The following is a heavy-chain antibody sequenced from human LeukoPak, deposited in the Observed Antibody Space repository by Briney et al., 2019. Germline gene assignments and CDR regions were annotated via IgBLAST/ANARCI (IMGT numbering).Heavy chain of an antibody. CDR1: RFTFSTYC. Sequence: GGSLRLSCAASRFTFSTYCMHWVRQAPGKGPMWVSRICPDGTVTNYADSVKARFIISRDNARNTVYLQMNSLRVEDTAVYYCVRDFRSADYWGQGTLVTVSS. CDR3: VRDFRSADY. J-gene: IGHJ4*02. V-gene: IGHV3-74*01. CDR2: ICPDGTVT.